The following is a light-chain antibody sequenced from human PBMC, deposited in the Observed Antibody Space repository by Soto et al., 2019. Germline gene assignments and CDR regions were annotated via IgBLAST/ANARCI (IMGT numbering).Light chain of an antibody. CDR3: QHYRSSPWT. V-gene: IGKV3-20*01. Sequence: DIVLTQSPGTLSLSPGERATLSCRASQSVGTYLAWYRQKPGQAPRLLIYTTSNRATDIPDRFSGSGSGTDFTLTISRLEPEDFAVYYCQHYRSSPWTFGQGTKVESK. CDR1: QSVGTY. J-gene: IGKJ1*01. CDR2: TTS.